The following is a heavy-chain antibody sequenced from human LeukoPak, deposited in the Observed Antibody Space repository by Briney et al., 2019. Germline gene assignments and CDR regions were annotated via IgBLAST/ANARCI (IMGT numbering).Heavy chain of an antibody. J-gene: IGHJ4*02. D-gene: IGHD7-27*01. CDR3: TRGPPNWGFDF. CDR2: MSPNSGNT. V-gene: IGHV1-8*01. Sequence: ASVKVSCKASGYIFTTYDINWVRQASGHRLEWLGWMSPNSGNTGYAQNFQGRVLMTRSTALSTAYMELSSLSSDDTAVYYCTRGPPNWGFDFWGQGTLVTVSS. CDR1: GYIFTTYD.